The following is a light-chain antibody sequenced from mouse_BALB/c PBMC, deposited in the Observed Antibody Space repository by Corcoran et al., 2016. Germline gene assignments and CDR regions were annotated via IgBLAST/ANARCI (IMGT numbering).Light chain of an antibody. CDR2: HAT. J-gene: IGKJ2*02. Sequence: SASVGEKVTITCKASQGISNNLHWYQQKPDKTTKLLLHHATTLQSGIPSRFSGSGSGTDFTLAISSLQPEDVGTYFCQYSNTWPHGTFGPGTTLEIK. CDR1: QGISNN. CDR3: QYSNTWPHGT. V-gene: IGKV11-125*01.